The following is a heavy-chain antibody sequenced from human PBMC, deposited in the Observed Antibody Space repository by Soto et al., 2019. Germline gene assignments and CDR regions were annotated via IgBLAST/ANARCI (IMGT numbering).Heavy chain of an antibody. CDR1: GDSISGGASF. CDR2: VYYSGSS. D-gene: IGHD2-2*01. Sequence: SETLSLTCTVSGDSISGGASFWSWIRQPPGKGLEWIANVYYSGSSYYNPSLKSRLTISVDTTKNQFSLQLKSMTAADTAVYYCAKLSCTSSTCYFPGWFDPWGQGTLVT. V-gene: IGHV4-31*03. J-gene: IGHJ5*02. CDR3: AKLSCTSSTCYFPGWFDP.